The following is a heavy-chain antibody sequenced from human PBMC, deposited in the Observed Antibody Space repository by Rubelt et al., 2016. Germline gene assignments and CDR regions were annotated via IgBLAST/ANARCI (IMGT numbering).Heavy chain of an antibody. Sequence: EVQLMESGGGLVQPGGSLRLSCAVSGFTFSSYSMNWVRQAPGKGLEWVSSISSSRSYIYYADSMKGRFTISRDNAKNSLYLQMNSLRAEDTAVDYCARDQGAYYWGQGTLVTVSS. CDR2: ISSSRSYI. J-gene: IGHJ4*02. CDR3: ARDQGAYY. CDR1: GFTFSSYS. V-gene: IGHV3-21*01.